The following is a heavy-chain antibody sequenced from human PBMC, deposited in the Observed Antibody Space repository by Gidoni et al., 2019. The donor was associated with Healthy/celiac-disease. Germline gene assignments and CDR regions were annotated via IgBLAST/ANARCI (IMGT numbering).Heavy chain of an antibody. J-gene: IGHJ3*02. CDR2: IFSNDEK. V-gene: IGHV2-26*01. CDR3: ARLRYNWNWWGVPKDGAFDI. D-gene: IGHD1-7*01. Sequence: QVTLKESGPVLVKPTETLTLTCTVSGFSLSNARMGVSWIRQPPGKALEWLAHIFSNDEKSYSTSLKSRLTISKDTSKSQVVLTMTNMDPVDTATYYCARLRYNWNWWGVPKDGAFDIWGQGTMVTVSS. CDR1: GFSLSNARMG.